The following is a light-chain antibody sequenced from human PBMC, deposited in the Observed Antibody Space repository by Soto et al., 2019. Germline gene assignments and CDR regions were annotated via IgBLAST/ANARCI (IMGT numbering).Light chain of an antibody. CDR1: QSVSSY. CDR2: DAP. J-gene: IGKJ1*01. CDR3: PSDVSSGP. V-gene: IGKV3-11*01. Sequence: IVLTQSPATRSLSPGERATVSCRPGQSVSSYLAWYQQKPGQAPRLLIYDAPTRAPGIPARFSGSGSGTEFTLAICILADEDIAVYYCPSDVSSGPFGQGAKVDIK.